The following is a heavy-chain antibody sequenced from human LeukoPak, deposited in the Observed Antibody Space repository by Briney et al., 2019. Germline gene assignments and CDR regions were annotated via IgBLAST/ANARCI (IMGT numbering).Heavy chain of an antibody. CDR2: IYYSGST. Sequence: SETLSLTCTVSGGSISSSSYYWGWIRQPPGKGLEWIGSIYYSGSTYYNPSLKSRVTISVDTSKNQFSLELSSVTAADTAVYYCARRPGGWFDPWGQGTLSPSPQ. V-gene: IGHV4-39*01. CDR3: ARRPGGWFDP. D-gene: IGHD3-10*01. CDR1: GGSISSSSYY. J-gene: IGHJ5*02.